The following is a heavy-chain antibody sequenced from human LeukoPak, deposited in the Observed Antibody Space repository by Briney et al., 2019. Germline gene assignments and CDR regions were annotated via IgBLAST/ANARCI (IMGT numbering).Heavy chain of an antibody. V-gene: IGHV1-8*01. Sequence: ASVKVSCKASGYTFTSYDINWVRQATGQGLEWMGWMNPNSGNTGYAQKFQGRVTMTRNTSISTAYMELSSLRSEDTAVYYCARVRGSIAARRGNWFDPWGQGTLVTVSS. CDR1: GYTFTSYD. CDR2: MNPNSGNT. CDR3: ARVRGSIAARRGNWFDP. J-gene: IGHJ5*02. D-gene: IGHD6-6*01.